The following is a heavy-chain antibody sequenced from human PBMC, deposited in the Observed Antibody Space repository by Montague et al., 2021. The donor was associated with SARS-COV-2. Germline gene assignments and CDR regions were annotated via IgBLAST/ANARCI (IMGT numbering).Heavy chain of an antibody. V-gene: IGHV4-39*07. CDR1: GGSIRSSSYY. D-gene: IGHD3-10*01. Sequence: SETLSLTCTVSGGSIRSSSYYWGWIRQPPGKGLEWIGRISTSGSTHYSPSLKSRVTISVDTSKNQFSLKLDSMTAADTALYYCTSGGSKFGSEFDYWGQGTLVTVSS. J-gene: IGHJ4*02. CDR3: TSGGSKFGSEFDY. CDR2: ISTSGST.